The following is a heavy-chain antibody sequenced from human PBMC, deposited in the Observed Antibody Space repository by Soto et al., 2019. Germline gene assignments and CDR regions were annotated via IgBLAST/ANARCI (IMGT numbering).Heavy chain of an antibody. Sequence: QVQLQQWGAGLLKPSETLSLTCAVYGGSFSGYYWSWIRQPPGKGLEWIGEINHSGSTNYNPSLKSRVTISVDTSKNQFSLKLSSVTAADTAVYYCAGGAALDIVVVPNYYFDYWGQGTLVTVSS. D-gene: IGHD2-2*01. CDR3: AGGAALDIVVVPNYYFDY. CDR1: GGSFSGYY. V-gene: IGHV4-34*01. CDR2: INHSGST. J-gene: IGHJ4*02.